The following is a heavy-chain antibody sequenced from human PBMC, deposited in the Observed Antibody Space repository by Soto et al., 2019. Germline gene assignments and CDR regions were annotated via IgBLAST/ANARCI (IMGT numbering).Heavy chain of an antibody. Sequence: ASVKVSCKASGYTFTSYGISWVRQAPGQGLEWMGWISAYNGNTNYAQKLQGRVTMTTDTSTSTAYMELRSLRSDDTAVYYCTTDPVVPAAMFDYYDSSGPSPIQFQHWGQGTLVTVSS. CDR2: ISAYNGNT. V-gene: IGHV1-18*01. CDR3: TTDPVVPAAMFDYYDSSGPSPIQFQH. J-gene: IGHJ1*01. CDR1: GYTFTSYG. D-gene: IGHD3-22*01.